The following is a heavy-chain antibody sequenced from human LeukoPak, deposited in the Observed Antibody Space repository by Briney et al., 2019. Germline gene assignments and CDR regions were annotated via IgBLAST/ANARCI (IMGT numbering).Heavy chain of an antibody. J-gene: IGHJ4*02. V-gene: IGHV3-9*01. CDR3: ARVHHSSSWGTDDC. CDR1: GFTFDDYA. D-gene: IGHD6-13*01. Sequence: PGGSLRLSCAASGFTFDDYAMHWVRQAPGKGLEWVSGISWNSGSIGYADSVKGRFTISRDNAKNSLYLHMNSLRAEDTAVYYCARVHHSSSWGTDDCWGQGTLVTVSS. CDR2: ISWNSGSI.